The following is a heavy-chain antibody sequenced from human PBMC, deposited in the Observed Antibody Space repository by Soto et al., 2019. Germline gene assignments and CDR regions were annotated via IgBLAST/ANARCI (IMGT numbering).Heavy chain of an antibody. CDR1: GFTFSSYS. Sequence: VGSLRLSCAASGFTFSSYSMNWVRQAPGKGLEWVSSISSSSSYIYYADSVKGRFTISRDNAKNSLYLQMNSLRAEDTAVYYCARGGGVVVPAAIRYYYYYGMDVCGQGTTVTVSS. V-gene: IGHV3-21*01. CDR3: ARGGGVVVPAAIRYYYYYGMDV. D-gene: IGHD2-2*02. CDR2: ISSSSSYI. J-gene: IGHJ6*02.